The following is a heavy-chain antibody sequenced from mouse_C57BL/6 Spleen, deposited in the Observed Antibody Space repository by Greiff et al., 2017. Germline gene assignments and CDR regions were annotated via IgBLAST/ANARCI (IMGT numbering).Heavy chain of an antibody. D-gene: IGHD2-5*01. V-gene: IGHV1-69*01. CDR2: IDPSDSYT. J-gene: IGHJ2*01. CDR3: ARRAYYSNWDY. Sequence: QVQLQQPGAELVMPGASVKLSCKASGYTFTSYWMHWVKQRPGQGLEWIGEIDPSDSYTNYNQKFKGKSTLTVDKSSSTAYMQLSSLPSEDSAVYYCARRAYYSNWDYWGQGTTLTVSS. CDR1: GYTFTSYW.